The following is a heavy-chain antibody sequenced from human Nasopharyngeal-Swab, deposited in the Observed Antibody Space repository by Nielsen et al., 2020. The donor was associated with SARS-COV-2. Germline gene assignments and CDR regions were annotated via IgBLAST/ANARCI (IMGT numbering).Heavy chain of an antibody. CDR3: VVGSLA. D-gene: IGHD6-13*01. J-gene: IGHJ3*01. V-gene: IGHV3-74*01. Sequence: GESLKISCAASGFITFAIECVYWVRHVPGKGLVFVSRATADGTDTFYADSVKGRFTISRDNAKNAVYLEMNSLRVEDTAVYYCVVGSLAWGQGTMVTVSS. CDR2: ATADGTDT. CDR1: GFITFAIEC.